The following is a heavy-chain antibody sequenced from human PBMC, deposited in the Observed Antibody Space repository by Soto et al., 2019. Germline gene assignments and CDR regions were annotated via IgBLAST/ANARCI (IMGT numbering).Heavy chain of an antibody. J-gene: IGHJ4*02. CDR2: IYYSGST. CDR3: ARHAHTYYYDSSGYYPDDY. D-gene: IGHD3-22*01. Sequence: QLQLQESGPGLVKPSETLSLTCTVSGGSISSSSYYWGWIRQPPGKGLEWIGSIYYSGSTYYNPSLKSRVTISVDTSKNQFSLKLSSVTAADTAVYYCARHAHTYYYDSSGYYPDDYWGQGTLVTVSS. V-gene: IGHV4-39*01. CDR1: GGSISSSSYY.